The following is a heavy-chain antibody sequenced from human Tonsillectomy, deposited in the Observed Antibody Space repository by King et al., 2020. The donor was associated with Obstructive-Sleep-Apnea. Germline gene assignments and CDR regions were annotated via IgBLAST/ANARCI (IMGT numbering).Heavy chain of an antibody. CDR2: ISSSGSAI. Sequence: VQLVESGGGLVKPGGSLRLSCAASGFTFSDYYMSWIRQAPGKGLEWVSYISSSGSAIYYADSVKGRFTISRDNAKNSLYLQMNSLRAADTAVYYCAGYCSSTSCYYNGMDVWGQGTTVTVSS. J-gene: IGHJ6*02. V-gene: IGHV3-11*01. CDR1: GFTFSDYY. D-gene: IGHD2-2*01. CDR3: AGYCSSTSCYYNGMDV.